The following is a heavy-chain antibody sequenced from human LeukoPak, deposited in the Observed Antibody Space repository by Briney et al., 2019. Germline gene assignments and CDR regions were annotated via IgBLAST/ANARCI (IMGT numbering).Heavy chain of an antibody. CDR2: IGVYNGNT. Sequence: GASVKVSCKASGYTFTSYGISWVRQAPGQGLEWMGWIGVYNGNTNYAQKLQGRVTMTTDTSTSTAYMELRSLRSDDTAVYYCARGGQWGLQSSYYYYIDVWGKGTTVTVSS. CDR1: GYTFTSYG. CDR3: ARGGQWGLQSSYYYYIDV. J-gene: IGHJ6*03. V-gene: IGHV1-18*01. D-gene: IGHD1-26*01.